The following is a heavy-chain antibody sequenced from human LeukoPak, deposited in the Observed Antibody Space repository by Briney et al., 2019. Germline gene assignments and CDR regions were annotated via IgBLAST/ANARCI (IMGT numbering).Heavy chain of an antibody. CDR3: ARALRSQGAAAGTGYLDS. CDR1: NGSINTYF. Sequence: SETLSLTCTVSNGSINTYFWTWIRQPPGRGLEWIGIINYSETTRYNPSLKSRVTLLVDTSKNLFSLKLDSVTAAGTAVYFCARALRSQGAAAGTGYLDSWGQGALVTVSS. V-gene: IGHV4-59*08. D-gene: IGHD6-13*01. CDR2: INYSETT. J-gene: IGHJ4*02.